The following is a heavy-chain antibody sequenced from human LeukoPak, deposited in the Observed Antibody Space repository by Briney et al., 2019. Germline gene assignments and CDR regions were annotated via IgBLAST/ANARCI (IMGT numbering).Heavy chain of an antibody. V-gene: IGHV3-74*01. CDR2: INSDGSSI. J-gene: IGHJ4*02. Sequence: GGSLRLSCAGFGFSFSSYWMRWVRQAPGKGLVWVSRINSDGSSINYADSVKGRFTISRDNAKNTLYLQMNSLRAEDTAVYYCARPGYCSGGACYSKWGQGTLVTVSS. CDR3: ARPGYCSGGACYSK. CDR1: GFSFSSYW. D-gene: IGHD2-15*01.